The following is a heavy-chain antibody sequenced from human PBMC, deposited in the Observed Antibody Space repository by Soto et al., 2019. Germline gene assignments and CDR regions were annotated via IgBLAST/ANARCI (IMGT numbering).Heavy chain of an antibody. Sequence: GGSLRLSCAASGFTFSSYAMSWVRQAPGKGLEWVSAISGSGGSTYYADSVKGRFTISRDNSKNTLYLQMNSLRAEDTAVYYCAKLKAYGSGGSCYEEWFFDYWGQGTLVTVSS. CDR2: ISGSGGST. CDR1: GFTFSSYA. D-gene: IGHD2-15*01. J-gene: IGHJ4*02. V-gene: IGHV3-23*01. CDR3: AKLKAYGSGGSCYEEWFFDY.